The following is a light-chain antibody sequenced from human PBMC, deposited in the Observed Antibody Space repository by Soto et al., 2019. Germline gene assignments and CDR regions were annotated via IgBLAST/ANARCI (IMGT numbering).Light chain of an antibody. CDR2: GAS. Sequence: MTQSPSTLSVSPGERATLSCRASQSAGNNLAWYQQKPGQAPRLLIYGASTRATGIPARFSGSGSGTEFTLTISSLQSEDFATYYCIQDYNYPLTFGGGTKVDIK. J-gene: IGKJ4*01. CDR1: QSAGNN. CDR3: IQDYNYPLT. V-gene: IGKV3-15*01.